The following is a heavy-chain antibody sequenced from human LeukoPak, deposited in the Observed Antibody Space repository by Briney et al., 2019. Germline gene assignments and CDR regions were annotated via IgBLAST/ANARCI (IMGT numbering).Heavy chain of an antibody. V-gene: IGHV4-4*07. CDR3: AREMVVVATGGFDY. D-gene: IGHD2-15*01. CDR2: IYTSGST. CDR1: GDSLSSYY. J-gene: IGHJ4*02. Sequence: SETLSLTCTLPGDSLSSYYWRWIRQPAGKGLEWIGRIYTSGSTNYNPSLRSRVTISVDKSKNQFSLTLSSVTAADTVVYFCAREMVVVATGGFDYGGQGTLVTVSS.